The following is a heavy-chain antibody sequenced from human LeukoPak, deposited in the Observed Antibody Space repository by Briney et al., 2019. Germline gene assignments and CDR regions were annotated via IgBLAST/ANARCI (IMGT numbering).Heavy chain of an antibody. D-gene: IGHD5-18*01. CDR1: GYSIRTSHY. CDR3: ARAGDIAMAYPAYFDY. V-gene: IGHV4-38-2*02. J-gene: IGHJ4*02. Sequence: SETLSLTCTVSGYSIRTSHYWGWIRQSPGKGLEWIGNIYRSRTTYYNPSLKSRVTISMDTSKNQFSLKLSSVTAADTAVYYCARAGDIAMAYPAYFDYWGQGTPVTVSS. CDR2: IYRSRTT.